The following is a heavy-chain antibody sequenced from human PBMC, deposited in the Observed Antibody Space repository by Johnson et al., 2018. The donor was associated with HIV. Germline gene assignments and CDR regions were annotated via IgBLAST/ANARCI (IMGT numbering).Heavy chain of an antibody. J-gene: IGHJ3*02. D-gene: IGHD4-17*01. Sequence: QVHLVESGGGVVQPGGSLRLSCKASGFTFSNYGIHWVRQAPGKGLEWVTFIQFDGSHKYSADFVKGRFPISRDTSKKSVFLQMNSLRPEDTAVYYCARDSTAGPDKGLDYVGAFDIWGQGTMVTVSS. CDR3: ARDSTAGPDKGLDYVGAFDI. V-gene: IGHV3-30*02. CDR1: GFTFSNYG. CDR2: IQFDGSHK.